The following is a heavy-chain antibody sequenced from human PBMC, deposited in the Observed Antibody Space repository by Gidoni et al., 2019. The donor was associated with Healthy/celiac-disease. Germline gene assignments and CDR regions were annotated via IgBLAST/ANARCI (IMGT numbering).Heavy chain of an antibody. D-gene: IGHD3-10*01. J-gene: IGHJ6*02. V-gene: IGHV1-69*06. Sequence: QVQLVQSGAEVKKPGSSVKVSCKASGGTFRSYALSWVRQAPGQGLEWMGGIIPIFGTANYAQKFQGRVTITADKSTSTAYMELSSLRSEDTAVYYCASGSYYIRSYYYYGMDVWGQGTTVTVSS. CDR3: ASGSYYIRSYYYYGMDV. CDR1: GGTFRSYA. CDR2: IIPIFGTA.